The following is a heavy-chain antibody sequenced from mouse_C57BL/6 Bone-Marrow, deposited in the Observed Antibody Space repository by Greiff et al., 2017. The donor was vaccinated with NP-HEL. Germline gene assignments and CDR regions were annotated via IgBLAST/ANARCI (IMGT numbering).Heavy chain of an antibody. Sequence: VKLVESGPGLVAPSQSLSITCTVSGFSLTSYGVDWVRQSPGKGLEWLGVIWGVGSTNYNSALKSRLSISKDYSKSQVFLKMNSLQTDDTAMYYCATGWFAYWGQGTLVTVSA. CDR2: IWGVGST. J-gene: IGHJ3*01. V-gene: IGHV2-6*01. CDR3: ATGWFAY. CDR1: GFSLTSYG.